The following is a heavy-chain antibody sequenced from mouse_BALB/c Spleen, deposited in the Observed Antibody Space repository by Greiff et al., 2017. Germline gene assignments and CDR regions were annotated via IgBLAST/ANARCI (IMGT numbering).Heavy chain of an antibody. CDR1: GYSITSDYA. Sequence: VQLQQSGPGLVKPSQSLSLTCTVTGYSITSDYAWNWIRQFPGNKLEWMGYISYSGSTSYNPSLKSRISITRDTSKNQFFLQLNSVTTEDTATYYCARYHGDYWGQGTSVTVSS. CDR3: ARYHGDY. V-gene: IGHV3-2*02. CDR2: ISYSGST. J-gene: IGHJ4*01.